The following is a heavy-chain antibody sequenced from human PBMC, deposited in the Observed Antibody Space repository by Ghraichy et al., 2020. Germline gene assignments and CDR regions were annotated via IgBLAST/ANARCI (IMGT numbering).Heavy chain of an antibody. V-gene: IGHV4-31*03. Sequence: SETLSLTCTVSGGSISSGGYYWSWIRQHPGKGLEWIGYIYYSGSTYYNPSLKSRVTISVDTSKNQFSLKLSSVTAADTAVYYCAREVYDSSGYYYGGVDYWGQGTLVTVSS. CDR1: GGSISSGGYY. D-gene: IGHD3-22*01. J-gene: IGHJ4*02. CDR3: AREVYDSSGYYYGGVDY. CDR2: IYYSGST.